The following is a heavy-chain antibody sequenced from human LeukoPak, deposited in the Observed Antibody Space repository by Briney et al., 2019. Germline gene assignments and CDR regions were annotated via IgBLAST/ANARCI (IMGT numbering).Heavy chain of an antibody. CDR3: ARDTVTMVRGVISNWFDP. V-gene: IGHV4-4*02. CDR1: GGSISSSNW. J-gene: IGHJ5*02. Sequence: GTLSLTCAVSGGSISSSNWWSWVRQPPGKGLEWIGEIYHSGSTNYNPSLKSRVTISVDKSKNQFSLKLSSVTAADTAVYYCARDTVTMVRGVISNWFDPWGQGTLVTVSS. D-gene: IGHD3-10*01. CDR2: IYHSGST.